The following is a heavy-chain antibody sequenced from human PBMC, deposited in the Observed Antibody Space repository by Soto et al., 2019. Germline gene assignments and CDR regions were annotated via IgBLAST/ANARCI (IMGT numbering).Heavy chain of an antibody. Sequence: SETLSLTCAVYGGSFSGYYWSWLRQPPGKGLEWIGEINHSGSTNYNPSLKSRVTISVDTSKNQFSLKLSSVTAADTAVYYCARDYDFWSGYYRSRAFDIWGQGTMVTVSS. V-gene: IGHV4-34*01. CDR2: INHSGST. CDR1: GGSFSGYY. CDR3: ARDYDFWSGYYRSRAFDI. J-gene: IGHJ3*02. D-gene: IGHD3-3*01.